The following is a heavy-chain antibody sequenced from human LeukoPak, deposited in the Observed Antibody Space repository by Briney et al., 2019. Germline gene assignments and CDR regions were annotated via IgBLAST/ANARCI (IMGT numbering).Heavy chain of an antibody. Sequence: PSETLSLTCTVSGGSNSSYYWSWIRQPPGKGLEWIGYIYYSGSTNYNPSLKGRVTISVDTSKNQFSLKLSSVTAADTAVYYCARVGPNWDFDYWGQGTLVTVSS. CDR1: GGSNSSYY. CDR2: IYYSGST. V-gene: IGHV4-59*01. J-gene: IGHJ4*02. CDR3: ARVGPNWDFDY. D-gene: IGHD2-8*01.